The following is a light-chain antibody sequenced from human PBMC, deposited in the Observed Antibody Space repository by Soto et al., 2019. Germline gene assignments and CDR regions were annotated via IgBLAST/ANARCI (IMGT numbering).Light chain of an antibody. CDR1: QRISSW. CDR2: DAS. V-gene: IGKV1-5*01. CDR3: QQYNSYSWT. J-gene: IGKJ1*01. Sequence: TQSPYNLSGSVGERVTITCRASQRISSWLAWYQQKPGKDPQLLIYDASNMESAVPSRFSGSGTGTEFTLTLSSLQPDDFATYYRQQYNSYSWTFGPGTTVEI.